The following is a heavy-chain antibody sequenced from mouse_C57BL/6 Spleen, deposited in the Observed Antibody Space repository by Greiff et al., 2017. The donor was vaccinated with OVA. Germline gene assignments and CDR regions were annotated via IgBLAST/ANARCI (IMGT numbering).Heavy chain of an antibody. CDR3: ARDYGPFLYAMDY. Sequence: EVQGVESGGGLVKPGGSLKLSCAASGFTFSSYAMSWVRQTPEKRLEWVATISDGGSYTYYPDNVKGRFTISRDNAKNNLYLQMSHLKSEDTAMYYCARDYGPFLYAMDYWGQGTSVTVSS. V-gene: IGHV5-4*01. J-gene: IGHJ4*01. D-gene: IGHD1-2*01. CDR1: GFTFSSYA. CDR2: ISDGGSYT.